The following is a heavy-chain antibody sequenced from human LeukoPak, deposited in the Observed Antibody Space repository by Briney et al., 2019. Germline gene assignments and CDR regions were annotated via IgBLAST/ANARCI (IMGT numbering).Heavy chain of an antibody. D-gene: IGHD3-22*01. V-gene: IGHV4-59*01. Sequence: SETLSLTCTVSGGSISSYYWSWIRQPPGKGLEWIGYIYYSGSTNYNPSLKSRVTISVDTSKNQFSLKLSSVTAADTAVYYCARGHHDSSGYFYFDYWGQGTLVTVSS. J-gene: IGHJ4*02. CDR2: IYYSGST. CDR1: GGSISSYY. CDR3: ARGHHDSSGYFYFDY.